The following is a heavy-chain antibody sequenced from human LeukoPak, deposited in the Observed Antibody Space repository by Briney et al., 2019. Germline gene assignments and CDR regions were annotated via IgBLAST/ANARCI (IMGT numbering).Heavy chain of an antibody. J-gene: IGHJ3*02. CDR1: GFTFSDYY. Sequence: GGSLRLSCAASGFTFSDYYMSWIRQAPGQGLEWVAYISHSSGFTSYADSVKGRITISRDNVKNSLYLQMNSLRVEDTAVYYCARDCGSDCSQAFDIWGQGTMVTVSS. CDR2: ISHSSGFT. D-gene: IGHD2-21*02. CDR3: ARDCGSDCSQAFDI. V-gene: IGHV3-11*05.